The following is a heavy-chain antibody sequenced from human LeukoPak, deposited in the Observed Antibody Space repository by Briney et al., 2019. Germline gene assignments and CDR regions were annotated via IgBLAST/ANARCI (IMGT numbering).Heavy chain of an antibody. D-gene: IGHD5/OR15-5a*01. Sequence: GASVKVSCKASGYTFTGYYMHWVRQAPGRGLEWMGRINPNSGGTNYAQKFQGRVTMTRDTSISTAYMELSRLRSDDTAVYYCARVEFYVGTDYWGQGTLVTVSS. CDR1: GYTFTGYY. J-gene: IGHJ4*02. CDR3: ARVEFYVGTDY. CDR2: INPNSGGT. V-gene: IGHV1-2*06.